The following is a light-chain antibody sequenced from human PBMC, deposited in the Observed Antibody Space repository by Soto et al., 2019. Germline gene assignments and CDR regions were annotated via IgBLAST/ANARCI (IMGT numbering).Light chain of an antibody. Sequence: QSALTQPPSASGSPGQSVTISCTGTSSDLGGYNYVSWYQQHPGKAPKLMIYEVSKRPSGVPDRFSGPKSGNTASLTVSGLQTEDEADYYCSSNAGSNDLRVFGGGTKLTVL. CDR1: SSDLGGYNY. V-gene: IGLV2-8*01. J-gene: IGLJ3*02. CDR2: EVS. CDR3: SSNAGSNDLRV.